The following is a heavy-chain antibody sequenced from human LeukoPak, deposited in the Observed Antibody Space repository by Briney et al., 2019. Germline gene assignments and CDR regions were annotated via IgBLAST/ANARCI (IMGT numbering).Heavy chain of an antibody. D-gene: IGHD4-17*01. CDR1: GYSFTTYW. Sequence: GESLKISCKGSGYSFTTYWIGWVRQMPGKGLEWMGIIYPGDSDTRYSPSFQGQVTISADKSISTAYLQWSSLKASDTAMFYCARPHNDYGDSYFDYWGQGTLVTVSS. CDR3: ARPHNDYGDSYFDY. V-gene: IGHV5-51*01. J-gene: IGHJ4*02. CDR2: IYPGDSDT.